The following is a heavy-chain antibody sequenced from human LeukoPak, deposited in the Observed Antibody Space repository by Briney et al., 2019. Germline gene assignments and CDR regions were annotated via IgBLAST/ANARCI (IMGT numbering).Heavy chain of an antibody. CDR1: GFTFSSYE. CDR2: ISSSGSTI. V-gene: IGHV3-48*03. CDR3: AKSEGTMVRGVIYY. Sequence: GGSLRLSCAASGFTFSSYEMNWVRQAPGKGLEWVSYISSSGSTIYYADSVKGRFTISRDNAKNSLYLQMNSLRAEDTAVYYCAKSEGTMVRGVIYYWGQGTLVTVSS. D-gene: IGHD3-10*01. J-gene: IGHJ4*02.